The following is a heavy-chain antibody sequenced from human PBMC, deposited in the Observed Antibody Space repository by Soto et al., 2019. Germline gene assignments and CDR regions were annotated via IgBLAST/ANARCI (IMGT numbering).Heavy chain of an antibody. V-gene: IGHV1-18*01. D-gene: IGHD6-19*01. CDR2: INSYNGNT. Sequence: ASVKVSCEASGYTFTSYGISCVRQAPGQGLEWMGWINSYNGNTNYAQKLQGRVTMTTDTSTSTAYMELRSLRSDDTAVYYCAREPVAGIWFDPWGQGTLVTVSS. CDR3: AREPVAGIWFDP. J-gene: IGHJ5*02. CDR1: GYTFTSYG.